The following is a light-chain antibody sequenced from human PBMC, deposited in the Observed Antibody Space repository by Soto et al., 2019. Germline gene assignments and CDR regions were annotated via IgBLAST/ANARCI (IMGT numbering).Light chain of an antibody. CDR1: SSNIGAGYE. CDR2: GNT. V-gene: IGLV1-40*01. CDR3: QSYDSSLSASYV. J-gene: IGLJ1*01. Sequence: QSVLTQPPSVSGAPGQRVTISCTGSSSNIGAGYEVHWYQHLPGKATKLLIYGNTNRPSGVPDRFSGSKSGTSASLAITGLQAEDEADYSCQSYDSSLSASYVFGGGTKLTVL.